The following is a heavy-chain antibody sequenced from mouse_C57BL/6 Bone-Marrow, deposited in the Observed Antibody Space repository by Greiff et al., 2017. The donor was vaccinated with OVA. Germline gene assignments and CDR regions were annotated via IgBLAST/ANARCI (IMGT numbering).Heavy chain of an antibody. CDR3: VRHSGTTGGYFDV. D-gene: IGHD1-1*01. Sequence: EVKLQESGGGLVQPKGSLKLSCAASGFSFNTYAMNWVRQAPGKGLEWVARIRSKSNNYATYYADSVKDRFTISRDDSESMLYLQMNNLKTEDTAMYYCVRHSGTTGGYFDVWGTGTTVTVSS. CDR2: IRSKSNNYAT. V-gene: IGHV10-1*01. J-gene: IGHJ1*03. CDR1: GFSFNTYA.